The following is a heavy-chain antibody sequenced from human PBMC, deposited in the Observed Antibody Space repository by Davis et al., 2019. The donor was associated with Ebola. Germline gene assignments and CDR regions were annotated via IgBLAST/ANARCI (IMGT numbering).Heavy chain of an antibody. D-gene: IGHD3-10*01. Sequence: MPSETLSLTCTVSGGAISSGDYYWSWIRQHPGTGLEWIGYIYYSGSSIYNPSLKSRLTMSVDTSKNQFSLKLSAVTVADTAVYYCARDPSLGMVRGVIMAGMDVWGKGTTVTVSS. CDR2: IYYSGSS. J-gene: IGHJ6*04. V-gene: IGHV4-31*03. CDR1: GGAISSGDYY. CDR3: ARDPSLGMVRGVIMAGMDV.